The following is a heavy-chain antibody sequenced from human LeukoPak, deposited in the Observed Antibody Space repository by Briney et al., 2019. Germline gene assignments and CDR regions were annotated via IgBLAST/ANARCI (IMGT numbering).Heavy chain of an antibody. D-gene: IGHD3-22*01. CDR2: ISSSSSYI. V-gene: IGHV3-21*01. CDR3: AREPNYYDSSGYSTS. J-gene: IGHJ4*02. Sequence: GGSLRLSCAASGFTFSSYSMNWVRQAPGRGLEWVSSISSSSSYIYYADSVKGRFTISRDNAKNSLYLQMNSLRAEDTAVYYCAREPNYYDSSGYSTSGGQGTLVTVSS. CDR1: GFTFSSYS.